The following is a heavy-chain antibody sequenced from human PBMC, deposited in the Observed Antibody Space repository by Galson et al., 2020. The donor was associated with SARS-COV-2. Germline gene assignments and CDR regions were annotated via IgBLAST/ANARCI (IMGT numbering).Heavy chain of an antibody. Sequence: GGSLRLPCAGPGFTFNSHAFTWVRQAPGKGLEWVSGISASGGSTHYADPVQGRMTISRDESANTMLLQITSLRVDDTAVYYCAKGPFGSGNWYFHLWGRGTLVTVSS. CDR3: AKGPFGSGNWYFHL. V-gene: IGHV3-23*01. J-gene: IGHJ2*01. CDR2: ISASGGST. CDR1: GFTFNSHA. D-gene: IGHD3-10*01.